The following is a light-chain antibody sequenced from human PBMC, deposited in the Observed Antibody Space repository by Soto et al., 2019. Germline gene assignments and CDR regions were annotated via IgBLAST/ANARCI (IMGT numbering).Light chain of an antibody. CDR2: GAS. CDR3: QKYNGAPRT. CDR1: QGIRTY. V-gene: IGKV1-27*01. J-gene: IGKJ1*01. Sequence: DIQMTQSPSSLSASVGDRVTITCRANQGIRTYLAWYQQKPGRAPKLLIYGASTLQSGVPSRFSGSGSGTEFTLTISSLQPEDVATYYCQKYNGAPRTFGQGTKVEI.